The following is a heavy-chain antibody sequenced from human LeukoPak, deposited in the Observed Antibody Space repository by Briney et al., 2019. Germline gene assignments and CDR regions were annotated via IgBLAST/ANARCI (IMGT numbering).Heavy chain of an antibody. V-gene: IGHV4-34*01. CDR1: GGSFSDYN. Sequence: KPSETLSLTCAVYGGSFSDYNWSWIRQPPGKGLEWIGEINHSGSTNYNPSLKSRVTISIGRSKNQFSLRLSSVTAADTAVYYCARGCGSTSCSTGNLDYWGQGILVTVSS. CDR2: INHSGST. CDR3: ARGCGSTSCSTGNLDY. D-gene: IGHD2-2*01. J-gene: IGHJ4*02.